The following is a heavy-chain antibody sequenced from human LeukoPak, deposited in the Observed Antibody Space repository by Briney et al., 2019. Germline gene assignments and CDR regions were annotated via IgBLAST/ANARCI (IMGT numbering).Heavy chain of an antibody. CDR3: ARANDNYYYYYMGV. Sequence: PGGSLRLSCAASGFTFSSYSMSWVRQAPGKGLEWVSSISSSSSYIYYADSVKGRFTISRDNAKNSLYLQMNSLRAEDTAVYYCARANDNYYYYYMGVWGKGTTVTIPS. CDR1: GFTFSSYS. D-gene: IGHD3-9*01. V-gene: IGHV3-21*01. J-gene: IGHJ6*03. CDR2: ISSSSSYI.